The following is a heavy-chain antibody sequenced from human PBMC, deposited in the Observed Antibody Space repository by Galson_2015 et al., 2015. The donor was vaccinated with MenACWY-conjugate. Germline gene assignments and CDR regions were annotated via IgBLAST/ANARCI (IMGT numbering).Heavy chain of an antibody. D-gene: IGHD1-26*01. CDR3: AADSLSASARSGSYSHYYYYGMDV. J-gene: IGHJ6*02. CDR1: GYTFTSYY. V-gene: IGHV1-46*01. Sequence: SVKVSCKASGYTFTSYYMHWVRQAPGQGLEWMGIINPSGGSTSYAQKFQGRVTMTRDTSTSTVYMELSSLRSEDTAVYYCAADSLSASARSGSYSHYYYYGMDVWGQGTTVTVSS. CDR2: INPSGGST.